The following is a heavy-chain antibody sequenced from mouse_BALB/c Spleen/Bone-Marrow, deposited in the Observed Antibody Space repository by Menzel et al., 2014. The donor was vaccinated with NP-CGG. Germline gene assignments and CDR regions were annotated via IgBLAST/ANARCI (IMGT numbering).Heavy chain of an antibody. CDR2: IDPSDSYT. J-gene: IGHJ4*01. CDR3: IRGEVQAMDY. Sequence: VQLQQSGAELVKPGASVKMSCKASGYTFTSYWMHWVKQRPGQGLEWIGVIDPSDSYTSYNQKFKGKATLTVDTSSSTAYIQLSSLTSEDSAVYYCIRGEVQAMDYWGQGTSVTVSS. D-gene: IGHD2-14*01. CDR1: GYTFTSYW. V-gene: IGHV1S127*01.